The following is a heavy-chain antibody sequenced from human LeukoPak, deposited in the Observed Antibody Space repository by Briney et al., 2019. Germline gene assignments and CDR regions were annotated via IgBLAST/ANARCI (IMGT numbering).Heavy chain of an antibody. V-gene: IGHV5-51*01. CDR3: ARRDSYGYDAFDI. Sequence: GESLKISCKGSGYRFTTYWIGWVRQMPGKGLEWMGIIYPGDSDTRYSPSFQGQVTISADKSINTAYLQWSTLKASDTAMYYCARRDSYGYDAFDIWGQGTMVTVSS. J-gene: IGHJ3*02. CDR2: IYPGDSDT. D-gene: IGHD4-17*01. CDR1: GYRFTTYW.